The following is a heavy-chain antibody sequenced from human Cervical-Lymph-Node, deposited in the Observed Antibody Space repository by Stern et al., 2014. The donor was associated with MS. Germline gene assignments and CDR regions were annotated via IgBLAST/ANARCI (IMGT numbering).Heavy chain of an antibody. CDR2: VLPVFGTP. V-gene: IGHV1-69*01. D-gene: IGHD6-13*01. Sequence: QLVESGAEVTKPGSSVKVSCKASGGTFSNFPSRWVRQAPGQGLVWMGGVLPVFGTPTYAHEFRGRVTITADVSTSTVYMELSSLRSDDTAVYYCALSSETSDRWYSLGYDLWGQGTLVTVSS. CDR3: ALSSETSDRWYSLGYDL. CDR1: GGTFSNFP. J-gene: IGHJ5*02.